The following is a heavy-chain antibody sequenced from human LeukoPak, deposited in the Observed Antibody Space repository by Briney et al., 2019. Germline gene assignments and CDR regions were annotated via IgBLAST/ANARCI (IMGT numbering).Heavy chain of an antibody. V-gene: IGHV4-59*01. CDR1: GGSISSYY. J-gene: IGHJ4*02. Sequence: SSETLSVTCTVSGGSISSYYWSWIRQPPGKGLEWIGYIYYSGSTNYNPSLKSRVTISVDTSKNQFSLKLSSVTAADTAVYYCARSSGGYSYGTGTFDYWGQGTLVTVSS. D-gene: IGHD5-18*01. CDR2: IYYSGST. CDR3: ARSSGGYSYGTGTFDY.